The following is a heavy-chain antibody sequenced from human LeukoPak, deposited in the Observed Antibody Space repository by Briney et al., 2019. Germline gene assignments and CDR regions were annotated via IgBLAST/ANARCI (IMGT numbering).Heavy chain of an antibody. CDR2: IGPHSSAT. D-gene: IGHD2/OR15-2a*01. J-gene: IGHJ4*02. CDR1: GFTFTDYY. V-gene: IGHV1-2*02. Sequence: GASVRVSCKSSGFTFTDYYIHWVRQAPGQGLEWRGYIGPHSSATSSPQEFQGRVTMTRDTSMSTAYMELTRLTSDHTAVYYCAREGNGLLSQDFDYWGQGTLVTVSS. CDR3: AREGNGLLSQDFDY.